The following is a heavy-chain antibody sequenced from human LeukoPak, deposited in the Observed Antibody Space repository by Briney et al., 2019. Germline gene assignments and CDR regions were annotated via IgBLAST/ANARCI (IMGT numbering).Heavy chain of an antibody. D-gene: IGHD6-19*01. Sequence: ASVKVSCKAPGYTFTGYYMHWVRQAPGQGLEWMGWINPNSGGTNYAQKFQGRVTMTRDTSISTAYMELSRLRSDDTAVYYCARSGIAVAGTKTFDYWGQGTLVTVSS. CDR2: INPNSGGT. J-gene: IGHJ4*02. CDR1: GYTFTGYY. CDR3: ARSGIAVAGTKTFDY. V-gene: IGHV1-2*02.